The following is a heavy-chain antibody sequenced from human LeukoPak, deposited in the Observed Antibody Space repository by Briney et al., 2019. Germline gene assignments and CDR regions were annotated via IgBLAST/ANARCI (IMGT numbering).Heavy chain of an antibody. CDR2: INHSGST. J-gene: IGHJ4*02. V-gene: IGHV4-34*01. CDR1: GGSFSGYY. Sequence: SETLSLTCAVYGGSFSGYYWSWIRQPPGKGLEWIGEINHSGSTNYNPSLKSRVTISVDTSKNQFSLKLSSVTAADTAVYYCARRLGYYGYWGQGALVTVSS. D-gene: IGHD3-22*01. CDR3: ARRLGYYGY.